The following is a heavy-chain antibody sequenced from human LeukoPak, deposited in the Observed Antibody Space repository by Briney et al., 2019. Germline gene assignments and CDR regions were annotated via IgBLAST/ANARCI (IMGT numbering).Heavy chain of an antibody. CDR1: GFTSSGIG. Sequence: PGGPLSLSCAAPGFTSSGIGLHWFRRAPGKGLEWVAVISYDGSNKYYADSVKGRFTISRDNSKNTLYLQMNSLRAEDTAVYYCAKDPDYGGKRYFDYWGQGTLVTVSS. D-gene: IGHD4-23*01. V-gene: IGHV3-30*18. J-gene: IGHJ4*02. CDR2: ISYDGSNK. CDR3: AKDPDYGGKRYFDY.